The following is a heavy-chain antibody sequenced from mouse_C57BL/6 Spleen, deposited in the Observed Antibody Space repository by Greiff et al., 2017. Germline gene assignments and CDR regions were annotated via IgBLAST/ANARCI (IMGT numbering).Heavy chain of an antibody. J-gene: IGHJ1*03. Sequence: QVQLQQSGAELMKPGASVKLSCKATGYTFTGYWIQWVKQRPGHGLEWIGEILPGSGSTNYNEKFKGKATFTADTSSNQAYMQLSSLTTEDSAIYCCARRGAGDYDVGPYWYFDVWGTGTTVTVSS. CDR2: ILPGSGST. D-gene: IGHD2-4*01. CDR3: ARRGAGDYDVGPYWYFDV. V-gene: IGHV1-9*01. CDR1: GYTFTGYW.